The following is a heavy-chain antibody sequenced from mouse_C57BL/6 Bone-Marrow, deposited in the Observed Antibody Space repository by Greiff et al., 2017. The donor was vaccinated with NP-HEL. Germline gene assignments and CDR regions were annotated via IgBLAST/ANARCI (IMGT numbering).Heavy chain of an antibody. Sequence: QVQLKESGPGIVQPSQTLSLTCSFSGFSLSTFGMGVGWMRQPTGKGREWLAHSWWDDDKYYNPALKRRLTISKDTSKNQVILKIANADTADTASCYCARMDPDYWGRGTALTVSS. CDR1: GFSLSTFGMG. V-gene: IGHV8-8*01. CDR2: SWWDDDK. J-gene: IGHJ2*01. CDR3: ARMDPDY.